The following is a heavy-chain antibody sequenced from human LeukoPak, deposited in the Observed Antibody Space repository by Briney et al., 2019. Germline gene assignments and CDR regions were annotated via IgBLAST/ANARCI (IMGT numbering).Heavy chain of an antibody. V-gene: IGHV3-23*01. CDR3: AKVISSYSGYDSY. Sequence: GGSLRLSCAASGISFNNYGKSWVRQAPGKGLEWVSSISNGGHHTYYADSVRGRFTISRDNSKNTLYLQMDSLRAADTAVYYCAKVISSYSGYDSYWGQGTLVTVSS. CDR2: ISNGGHHT. J-gene: IGHJ4*02. D-gene: IGHD5-12*01. CDR1: GISFNNYG.